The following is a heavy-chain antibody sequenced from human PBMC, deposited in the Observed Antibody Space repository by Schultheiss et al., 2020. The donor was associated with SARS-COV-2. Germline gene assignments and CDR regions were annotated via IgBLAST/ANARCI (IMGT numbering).Heavy chain of an antibody. V-gene: IGHV4-30-2*01. CDR3: ARGGRYYDSSGSRNGEFDY. CDR1: GDSISSGGYS. CDR2: IYHSEST. J-gene: IGHJ4*02. Sequence: LSLTCAVSGDSISSGGYSWSWIRQAPGKGLEWIGYIYHSESTYYNPSLKSRVTISVDTSKNQFSLKLSSVTAADTAVYYCARGGRYYDSSGSRNGEFDYWGQGTLVTVSS. D-gene: IGHD3-22*01.